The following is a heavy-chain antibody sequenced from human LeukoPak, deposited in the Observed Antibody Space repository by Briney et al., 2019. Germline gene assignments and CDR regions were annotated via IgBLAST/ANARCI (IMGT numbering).Heavy chain of an antibody. D-gene: IGHD4-17*01. J-gene: IGHJ3*02. CDR3: ARDLVTVTKGFDI. CDR2: ISYIGST. Sequence: SETLSLTCAVSADSFSSHYWTWIRQSPGKGLEWIGYISYIGSTNYNPSLKSRVAISIDTSKNQFSLKLRSVTAADTAVYYCARDLVTVTKGFDIWGQGTMVSVSS. V-gene: IGHV4-59*11. CDR1: ADSFSSHY.